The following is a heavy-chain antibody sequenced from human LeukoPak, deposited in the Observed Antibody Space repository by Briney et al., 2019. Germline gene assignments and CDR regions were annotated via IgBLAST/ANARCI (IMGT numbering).Heavy chain of an antibody. CDR3: ARGYCTNTNCYDYDAFDI. CDR1: GYSISSGYY. V-gene: IGHV4-38-2*02. CDR2: IYHSGST. Sequence: PSETLSLTCNVSGYSISSGYYWGWLRQPPGKGLEWIGSIYHSGSTYYNPSLKSRVTMSVDTSKNQFSLKLSSVTAADTAVYYCARGYCTNTNCYDYDAFDIWGQGTKVTVSS. J-gene: IGHJ3*02. D-gene: IGHD2-2*01.